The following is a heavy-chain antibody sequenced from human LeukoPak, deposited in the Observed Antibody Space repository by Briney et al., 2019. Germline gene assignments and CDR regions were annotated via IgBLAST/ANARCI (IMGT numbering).Heavy chain of an antibody. V-gene: IGHV3-7*01. Sequence: PGGSLRLSCTASGFTFSSFWMSWVRQAPGKGLEWVANIKHDGSEKYYADSVSGRLTISRDNAKNSLFLQMNSVRAEDMAVYYCVKGGWIHILDYCGQGTLVTVSS. J-gene: IGHJ4*02. D-gene: IGHD5-18*01. CDR2: IKHDGSEK. CDR3: VKGGWIHILDY. CDR1: GFTFSSFW.